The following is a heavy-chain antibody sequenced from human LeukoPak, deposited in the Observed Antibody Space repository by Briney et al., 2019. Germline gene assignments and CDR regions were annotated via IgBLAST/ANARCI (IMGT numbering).Heavy chain of an antibody. CDR3: ARDLRAAAGTRIDY. Sequence: GGSLRLSCAASGFTFSDYYMSWIRQAPGKGLEWVSYISSSGSTIYYADSVKGRFTISKDNAKNSLYLQMNSLRAEDTAVYYCARDLRAAAGTRIDYWGQGTLVTVSS. CDR1: GFTFSDYY. D-gene: IGHD6-13*01. J-gene: IGHJ4*02. CDR2: ISSSGSTI. V-gene: IGHV3-11*01.